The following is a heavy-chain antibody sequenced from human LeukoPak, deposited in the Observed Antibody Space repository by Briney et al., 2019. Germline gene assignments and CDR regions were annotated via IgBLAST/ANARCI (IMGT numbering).Heavy chain of an antibody. CDR2: ISGSGGST. J-gene: IGHJ4*02. CDR3: ARAYSKSRTTVLDY. CDR1: GFTFSRYA. D-gene: IGHD4-17*01. V-gene: IGHV3-23*01. Sequence: PGGSLRLSCAASGFTFSRYAMSWVRQAPGKGLEWVSAISGSGGSTYYADSVKGRFTISRDNSKNTLYLQMNSLRSEDTAVYYCARAYSKSRTTVLDYWGQGTLVTVSS.